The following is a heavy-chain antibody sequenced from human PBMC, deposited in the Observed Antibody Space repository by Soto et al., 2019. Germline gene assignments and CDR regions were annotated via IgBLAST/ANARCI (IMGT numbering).Heavy chain of an antibody. CDR3: TRGPSGDKFDY. CDR1: GGSISSGGYF. D-gene: IGHD7-27*01. J-gene: IGHJ4*02. V-gene: IGHV4-30-4*01. CDR2: IYNSGTT. Sequence: QVQLQESGPGLVKPSQTLSLTCTVSGGSISSGGYFWSWIRQPPGKGLEWIGHIYNSGTTYNNPSLKSRVTMSVDTSMNQFSLKLSSVTAADTAVYYCTRGPSGDKFDYWGQGALVTVSS.